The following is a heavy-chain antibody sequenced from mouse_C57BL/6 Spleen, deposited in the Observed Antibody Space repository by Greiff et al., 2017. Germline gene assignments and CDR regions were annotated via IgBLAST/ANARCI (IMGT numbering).Heavy chain of an antibody. CDR1: GYTFTSYW. Sequence: QVQLQQPGAELVRPGSSVKLSCKASGYTFTSYWMDWVKQRPGQGLEWIGNIYPSDSETHYNQKFKDKATLTVDKSSSTAYMQLSSLTSEDSAVYYCARKAGTPYYVDYWGQGTTLTVSS. V-gene: IGHV1-61*01. CDR2: IYPSDSET. J-gene: IGHJ2*01. CDR3: ARKAGTPYYVDY. D-gene: IGHD4-1*01.